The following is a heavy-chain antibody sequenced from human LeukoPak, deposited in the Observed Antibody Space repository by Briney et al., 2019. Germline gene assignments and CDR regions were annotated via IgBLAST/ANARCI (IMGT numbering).Heavy chain of an antibody. CDR2: ISYAGSNK. CDR3: ATDDYGDYVSHKPLFDY. CDR1: GFTFSSYG. D-gene: IGHD4-17*01. Sequence: GGSLRLSCAASGFTFSSYGMHWVRQAPGKGLQWVAVISYAGSNKYYADSVKGRFTVSRDNSKNTLYLQMNSLTPEDTAVYYCATDDYGDYVSHKPLFDYWGQGTLVTVSS. V-gene: IGHV3-30*03. J-gene: IGHJ4*02.